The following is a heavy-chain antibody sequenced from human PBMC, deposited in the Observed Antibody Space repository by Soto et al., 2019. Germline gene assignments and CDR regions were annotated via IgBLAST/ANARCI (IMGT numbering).Heavy chain of an antibody. CDR2: IDYSVST. V-gene: IGHV4-30-4*01. CDR3: ARAQGSGFLVS. J-gene: IGHJ4*02. Sequence: QVQLQESGPGLVKPSQTLSLTCTVSGGSISSGDYYWSGIRQPPGKGLEWIGYIDYSVSTYYNPSLKSRVTISVDTSKNQCSLKLSSVTAADTAVYYWARAQGSGFLVSWGQGTLVTVSS. CDR1: GGSISSGDYY. D-gene: IGHD3-10*01.